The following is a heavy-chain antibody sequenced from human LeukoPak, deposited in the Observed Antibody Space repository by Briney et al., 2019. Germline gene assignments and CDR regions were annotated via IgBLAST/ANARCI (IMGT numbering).Heavy chain of an antibody. J-gene: IGHJ4*02. CDR2: IYYSGST. CDR3: ARHGGAAAGLDY. D-gene: IGHD6-13*01. Sequence: SETLSLTCSVSGGSISSSSYYWGWIRQPPGKGLEWIGSIYYSGSTYYNPSLKSRVTISGDTSKNQFSLRVTSVTAADTAVYFCARHGGAAAGLDYWGQGTLVAVSS. V-gene: IGHV4-39*01. CDR1: GGSISSSSYY.